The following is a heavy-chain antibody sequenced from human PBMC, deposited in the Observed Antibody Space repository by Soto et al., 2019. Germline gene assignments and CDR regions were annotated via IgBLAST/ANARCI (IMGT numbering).Heavy chain of an antibody. CDR3: STRAYDTNGYYRFDP. V-gene: IGHV4-34*01. Sequence: SETLSLTCAVYGGSFSGHSWTWIRQSPGKGLEWIGDINHSGRVNYSPSLKSRVTISLDTSKNQFSLTLSAVTAADTAMYYCSTRAYDTNGYYRFDPWGQGSLVTVSS. D-gene: IGHD3-22*01. CDR1: GGSFSGHS. CDR2: INHSGRV. J-gene: IGHJ5*01.